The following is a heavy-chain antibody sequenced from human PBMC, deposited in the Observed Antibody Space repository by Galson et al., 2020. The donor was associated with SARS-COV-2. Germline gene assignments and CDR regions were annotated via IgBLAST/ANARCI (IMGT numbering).Heavy chain of an antibody. V-gene: IGHV4-39*01. CDR2: IYYSGTT. J-gene: IGHJ2*01. CDR1: GGSISTTSYF. D-gene: IGHD4-17*01. Sequence: SETLSITCTVSGGSISTTSYFWARLRQPPRKGLEWIGTIYYSGTTYYNPTLRSRVTIAVDTSTNQFSLKLNSVTAADTAVYYCARRGGTVSTKHFDLWGRGSLVTVSS. CDR3: ARRGGTVSTKHFDL.